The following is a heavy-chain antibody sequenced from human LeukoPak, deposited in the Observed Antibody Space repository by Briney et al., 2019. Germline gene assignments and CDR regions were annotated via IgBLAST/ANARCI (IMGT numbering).Heavy chain of an antibody. D-gene: IGHD3-9*01. V-gene: IGHV1-8*02. CDR2: MNPNSGNT. CDR3: ARRPYKYYDILTGSYRSEFEY. J-gene: IGHJ4*02. Sequence: ASVKVSCKASGGTFSSYAINWVRQATGQGLEWMGWMNPNSGNTGYAQKFQGRVTMTRNTSISTAYMELSSLRSEDTAVYYCARRPYKYYDILTGSYRSEFEYWGQGTLVTVSS. CDR1: GGTFSSYA.